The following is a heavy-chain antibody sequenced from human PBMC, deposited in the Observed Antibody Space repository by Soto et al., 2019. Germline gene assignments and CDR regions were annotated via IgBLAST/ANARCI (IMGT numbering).Heavy chain of an antibody. CDR1: GGTFSSLA. J-gene: IGHJ4*02. CDR2: LVPVFGTA. V-gene: IGHV1-69*06. CDR3: ARSPGVFDY. Sequence: QVQLVQSGAEVKKPGSSVKVSCKASGGTFSSLAISWVRQAPGQGLEWMGGLVPVFGTANYAQKCQDRVTITADKSASTSYLELSSLRSEDTGVYYCARSPGVFDYWGQGTLVTVSS. D-gene: IGHD3-10*01.